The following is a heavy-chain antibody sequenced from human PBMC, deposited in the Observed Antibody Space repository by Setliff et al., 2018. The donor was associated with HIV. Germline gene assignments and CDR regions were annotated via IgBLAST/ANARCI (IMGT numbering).Heavy chain of an antibody. CDR1: GGSISTSY. D-gene: IGHD2-15*01. J-gene: IGHJ3*02. CDR2: IYISGTT. Sequence: SETLSLTCTVPGGSISTSYWNWIRQPPGKGLEWIAYIYISGTTNYNPSLKSRVTISLDTSRNQFSLKLGSVTAADTAMYYCAREHCSGGSCNGFDIWGQGTMVT. V-gene: IGHV4-4*09. CDR3: AREHCSGGSCNGFDI.